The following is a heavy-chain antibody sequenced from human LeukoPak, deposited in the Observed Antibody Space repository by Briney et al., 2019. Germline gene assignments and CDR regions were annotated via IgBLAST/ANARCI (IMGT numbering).Heavy chain of an antibody. CDR2: ITTNNGNT. CDR3: AREETYYYGSGS. V-gene: IGHV1-18*01. D-gene: IGHD3-10*01. CDR1: GYTFTNYG. Sequence: EASVKVSCKASGYTFTNYGISWARQDPGQGLEWMGWITTNNGNTNYAQKFQGRVTMTADTSTSTAYMELRSLRSDDTAVYYCAREETYYYGSGSWGQGTLVTVSS. J-gene: IGHJ4*02.